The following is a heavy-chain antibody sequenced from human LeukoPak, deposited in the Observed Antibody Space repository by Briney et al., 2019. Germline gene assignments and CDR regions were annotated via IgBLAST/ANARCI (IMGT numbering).Heavy chain of an antibody. J-gene: IGHJ5*02. D-gene: IGHD3-22*01. Sequence: GGSLRLSCAASGFTVSSNYMSWVRQAPGKGLEWVSVIYSGGSTYYADSVKGRFTISRDNSKNALYLQMNSLRAEDTAVYYCARYYYDSSGYYYWFDPWGQGTLVTVFS. CDR3: ARYYYDSSGYYYWFDP. CDR2: IYSGGST. V-gene: IGHV3-53*01. CDR1: GFTVSSNY.